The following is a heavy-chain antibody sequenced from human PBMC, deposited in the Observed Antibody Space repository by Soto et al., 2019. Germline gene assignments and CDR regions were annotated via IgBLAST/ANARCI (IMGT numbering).Heavy chain of an antibody. V-gene: IGHV4-4*02. D-gene: IGHD6-13*01. Sequence: SETLSLTCAVSGGSISSSNWWSWVRQPPGKGLEWIGEIYHSGSTNYNPSLKSRVTISVDKSKNQFSLKLSSVTAADTAVYYCARLTILSSSWYFDYWGQGTLVTVSS. CDR3: ARLTILSSSWYFDY. CDR1: GGSISSSNW. CDR2: IYHSGST. J-gene: IGHJ4*02.